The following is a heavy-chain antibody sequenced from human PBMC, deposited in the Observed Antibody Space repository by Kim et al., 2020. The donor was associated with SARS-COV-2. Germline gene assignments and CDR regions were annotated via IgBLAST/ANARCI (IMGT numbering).Heavy chain of an antibody. Sequence: ASVKVSCKASGYTFTSYAMNWVRQAPGQGLEWMGWINTNTGNPTYAQGFTGRFVFSLDTSVSTAYLQISSLKAEDTAVYYCGVATISLYYYYGMDVWGQGTTVTVSS. CDR1: GYTFTSYA. J-gene: IGHJ6*02. CDR3: GVATISLYYYYGMDV. V-gene: IGHV7-4-1*02. D-gene: IGHD5-12*01. CDR2: INTNTGNP.